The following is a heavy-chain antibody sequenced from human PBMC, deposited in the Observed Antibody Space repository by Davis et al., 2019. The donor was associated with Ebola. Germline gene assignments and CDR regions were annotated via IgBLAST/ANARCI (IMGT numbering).Heavy chain of an antibody. CDR3: ARDGVVQGVITPLDY. J-gene: IGHJ4*02. Sequence: AASVKVSCKASGYSFTNYYIHWVRQAPGQGLEWMGIINPSGGSTTYAQKFQDRVTMTRDTSTTTVYMELSSLRSEDTAVYYCARDGVVQGVITPLDYWGQGALVTVSA. V-gene: IGHV1-46*01. D-gene: IGHD3-10*01. CDR1: GYSFTNYY. CDR2: INPSGGST.